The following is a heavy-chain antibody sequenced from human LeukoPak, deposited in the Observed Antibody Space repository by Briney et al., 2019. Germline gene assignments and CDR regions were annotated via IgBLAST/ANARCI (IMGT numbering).Heavy chain of an antibody. D-gene: IGHD6-13*01. V-gene: IGHV3-9*01. CDR2: ISWNSGSI. CDR1: GFTFDDYA. CDR3: AKDRSRGIAAAGPPQAEYFQH. J-gene: IGHJ1*01. Sequence: PGGSLRLSCAASGFTFDDYAMHWVRQAPGKGLEWVSGISWNSGSIGYADSVKGRFTISRDNAKNSLYLQMNSLRAEDTALYYCAKDRSRGIAAAGPPQAEYFQHWGQGTLVTVSS.